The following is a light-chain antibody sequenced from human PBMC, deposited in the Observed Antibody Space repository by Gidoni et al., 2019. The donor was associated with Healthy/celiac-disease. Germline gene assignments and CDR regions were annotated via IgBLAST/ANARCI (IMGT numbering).Light chain of an antibody. CDR2: QDS. V-gene: IGLV3-1*01. CDR3: QAWDSSTACVV. Sequence: SYGLTQPPSVSVSPGQTASITCPGANLRDKYACWYQQKPGQSPVLVIYQDSKRPSGIPERFSGSNSGNTATLTISGTQAMDEADYYCQAWDSSTACVVFGGGTKLTVL. J-gene: IGLJ2*01. CDR1: NLRDKY.